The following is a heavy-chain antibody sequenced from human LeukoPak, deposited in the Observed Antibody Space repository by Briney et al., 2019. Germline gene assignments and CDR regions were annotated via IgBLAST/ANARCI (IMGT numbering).Heavy chain of an antibody. CDR2: INHSGST. Sequence: SETLSLTCAVYGGSFSGYYWSWIRQPPGKGLEWIGEINHSGSTNYNPSLKSRVTISVDTSKNQFSLKLSSVTAADTAVYYCASGYSYGYDYWGQGTLVTVSS. CDR3: ASGYSYGYDY. J-gene: IGHJ4*02. V-gene: IGHV4-34*01. CDR1: GGSFSGYY. D-gene: IGHD5-18*01.